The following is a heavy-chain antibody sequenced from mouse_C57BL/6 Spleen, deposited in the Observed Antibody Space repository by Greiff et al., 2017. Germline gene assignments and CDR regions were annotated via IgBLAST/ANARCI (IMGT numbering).Heavy chain of an antibody. CDR2: IWGVGST. CDR1: GFSLTSYG. Sequence: VKLMESGPGLVAPSQSLSITCTVSGFSLTSYGVDWVRQSPGKGLEWLGGIWGVGSTNYNSALKSSLSISKDNSKSQVFLKMNSLQTDDTAMYYCASVGLRRGFAYWGQGTLVTVSA. D-gene: IGHD6-5*01. CDR3: ASVGLRRGFAY. V-gene: IGHV2-6*01. J-gene: IGHJ3*01.